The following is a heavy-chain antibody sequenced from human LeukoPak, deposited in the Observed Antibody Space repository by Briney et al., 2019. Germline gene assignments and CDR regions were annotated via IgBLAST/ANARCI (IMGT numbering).Heavy chain of an antibody. CDR1: GYTFTSYG. CDR3: ARVGVYDSSGYYSSDAFDI. CDR2: ISAYNGNT. Sequence: ASVKVSCKASGYTFTSYGISWVRQAPGHGLEWMGWISAYNGNTNYAQKLQGRVTMTTDTSTRTAYMELRSLRSDDTAVYYCARVGVYDSSGYYSSDAFDIWGQGTMVTVSS. J-gene: IGHJ3*02. D-gene: IGHD3-22*01. V-gene: IGHV1-18*01.